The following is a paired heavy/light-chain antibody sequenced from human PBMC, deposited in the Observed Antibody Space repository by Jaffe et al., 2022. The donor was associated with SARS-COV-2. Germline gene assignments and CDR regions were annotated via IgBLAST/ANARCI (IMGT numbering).Light chain of an antibody. CDR1: ELGSKY. CDR2: QDT. J-gene: IGLJ2*01. Sequence: SYEVTQPPSLSVSPGQTASITCSGFELGSKYVSWYQQKPGQSPVVVIFQDTQRPSGIPERFSASNSGNTATLIISATQVIDEADYYCQTWGTTSLVFGGGTKLTVL. V-gene: IGLV3-1*01. CDR3: QTWGTTSLV.
Heavy chain of an antibody. CDR2: VIPDSGET. J-gene: IGHJ4*02. D-gene: IGHD1-26*01. CDR3: ARVPPRHTLVGSTYYFDS. V-gene: IGHV1-8*01. Sequence: QVQLVQSGAEVKKPGASVKVSCKTSGYSFSNYDINWVRQAPGQGLEWMGWVIPDSGETLYAEKFQGRVTMTRDTSTTTVYMELSSLTSDDTALYYCARVPPRHTLVGSTYYFDSWGQGTLVTVSS. CDR1: GYSFSNYD.